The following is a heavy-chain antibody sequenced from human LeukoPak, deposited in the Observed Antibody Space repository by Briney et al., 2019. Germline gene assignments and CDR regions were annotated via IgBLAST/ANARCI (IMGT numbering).Heavy chain of an antibody. D-gene: IGHD3-3*02. CDR1: GFIFSDHY. V-gene: IGHV3-72*01. CDR3: IAVASSKGSGY. J-gene: IGHJ4*02. CDR2: IRNKPNSYTT. Sequence: PGGSLRLSCEASGFIFSDHYMDWVRQAPGKGLEWVGRIRNKPNSYTTEYAASVRGRFSISRDDSKNSVFLQMNSLKSEDTAVYYCIAVASSKGSGYWGQGTLLTVSS.